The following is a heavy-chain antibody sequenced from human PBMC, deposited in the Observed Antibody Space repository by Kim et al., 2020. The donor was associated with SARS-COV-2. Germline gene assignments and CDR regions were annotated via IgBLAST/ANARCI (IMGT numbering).Heavy chain of an antibody. V-gene: IGHV3-74*01. CDR2: INPDGRTK. J-gene: IGHJ1*01. CDR1: GFSLSSYW. CDR3: ARDLFVEFVF. Sequence: GGSLRLSCAASGFSLSSYWFHCVRQVPGKGPVWVSLINPDGRTKNYAGSVRGRFTISPDIAKNTLFLQMNSLRAEDTAVYYCARDLFVEFVFWCQGTLVT. D-gene: IGHD3-3*01.